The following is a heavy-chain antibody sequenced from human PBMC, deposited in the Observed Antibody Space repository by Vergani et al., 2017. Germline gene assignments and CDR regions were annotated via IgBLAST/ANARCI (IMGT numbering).Heavy chain of an antibody. J-gene: IGHJ4*02. CDR1: GGSISSGS. Sequence: VQLQESGPGLVKPSQTLSVTCTVSGGSISSGSYYWSWVRQAPGKGLEWVGRIKSKTDGGTTDYAAPVKGRFTISRDDSKNTLYLQMNSLKTEDTAVYYCTTVWGCSSTSCHTHAPKFDYWGQGTLVTVSS. V-gene: IGHV3-15*01. D-gene: IGHD2-2*01. CDR2: IKSKTDGGTT. CDR3: TTVWGCSSTSCHTHAPKFDY.